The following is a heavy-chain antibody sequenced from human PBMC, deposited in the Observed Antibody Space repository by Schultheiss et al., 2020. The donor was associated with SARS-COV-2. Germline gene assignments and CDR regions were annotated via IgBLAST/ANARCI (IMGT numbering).Heavy chain of an antibody. Sequence: ASVKVSCKTSGNTLSSYGISWVRQAPGQGLEWMGWISGYNGNTNYAQKFQGRVTITRDTSASTAYMELNSLRSDDTAVYYCARDSSSSGNPYYYMDVWGKGTTVTVSS. J-gene: IGHJ6*03. D-gene: IGHD6-6*01. CDR1: GNTLSSYG. CDR3: ARDSSSSGNPYYYMDV. V-gene: IGHV1-18*04. CDR2: ISGYNGNT.